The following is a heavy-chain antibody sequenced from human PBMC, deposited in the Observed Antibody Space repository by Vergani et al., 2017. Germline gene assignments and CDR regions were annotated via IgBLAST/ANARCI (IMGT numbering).Heavy chain of an antibody. J-gene: IGHJ5*02. V-gene: IGHV4-61*02. D-gene: IGHD3-10*01. CDR3: ATHYYGSGSPSP. CDR1: GGSISSGSYY. Sequence: QVQLQESGPGLVKPSQTLSLTCTVSGGSISSGSYYWSWIRQPAGKGLEWIGRIYTSGSTYYNPSLKSRVTISVDTSKNQFSLKLSSVTAADTAVYYCATHYYGSGSPSPWGQGTLVTVSS. CDR2: IYTSGST.